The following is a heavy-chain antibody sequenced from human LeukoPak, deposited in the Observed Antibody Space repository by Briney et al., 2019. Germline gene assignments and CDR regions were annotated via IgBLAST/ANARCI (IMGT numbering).Heavy chain of an antibody. J-gene: IGHJ4*02. Sequence: GGSLRLSCAASGFTFSSYTMSWVRQAPGKGLEWVSSVSSSSTYIYYADSVKGRFTISRDNAKKSLYLHMNSLRAEDTAVYYCARDYLEGATRSEYYWGQGTLVTVSP. CDR2: VSSSSTYI. D-gene: IGHD1-26*01. V-gene: IGHV3-21*01. CDR1: GFTFSSYT. CDR3: ARDYLEGATRSEYY.